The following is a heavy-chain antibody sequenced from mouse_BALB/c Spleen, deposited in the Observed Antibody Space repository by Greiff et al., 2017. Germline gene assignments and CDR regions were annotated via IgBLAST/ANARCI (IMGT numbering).Heavy chain of an antibody. CDR1: GFNIKDTY. J-gene: IGHJ2*01. CDR3: ARSGYYEDGY. V-gene: IGHV14-3*02. Sequence: EVQVVESGAELVKPGASVKLSCTASGFNIKDTYMHWVKQRPEQGLEWIGRIDPANGNTKYDPKFQGKATITADTSSNTAYLQLSSLTSEDTAVYYCARSGYYEDGYWGQGTTLTVSS. CDR2: IDPANGNT. D-gene: IGHD2-3*01.